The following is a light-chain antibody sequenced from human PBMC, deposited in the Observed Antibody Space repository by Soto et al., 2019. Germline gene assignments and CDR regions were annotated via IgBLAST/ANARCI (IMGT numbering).Light chain of an antibody. CDR2: EVS. V-gene: IGLV2-14*01. J-gene: IGLJ2*01. Sequence: QSALTQPASVSGSPGQSITISCTGTSSDVGGYKYVSWYQQHPGKAPKVMIYEVSNRPPGVSNRFSGSKSGNTASLTISGLQAEDEADYYCSSYTSSSTVVFGGGTKLTVL. CDR1: SSDVGGYKY. CDR3: SSYTSSSTVV.